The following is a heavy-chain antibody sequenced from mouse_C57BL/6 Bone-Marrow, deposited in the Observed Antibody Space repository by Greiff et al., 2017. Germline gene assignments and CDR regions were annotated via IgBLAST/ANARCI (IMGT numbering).Heavy chain of an antibody. CDR2: ISSGGSYT. J-gene: IGHJ3*01. CDR3: ASGGRGAY. V-gene: IGHV5-6*01. CDR1: GFTFSSYG. Sequence: EVQRVESGGDLVKPGGSLKLSCAASGFTFSSYGMSWVRQTPDKRLEWVATISSGGSYTYYPDSVKGRFTISRDNAKNTLYLQMSSLKSEDTAMYYCASGGRGAYWGQGTLVTVSA. D-gene: IGHD3-1*01.